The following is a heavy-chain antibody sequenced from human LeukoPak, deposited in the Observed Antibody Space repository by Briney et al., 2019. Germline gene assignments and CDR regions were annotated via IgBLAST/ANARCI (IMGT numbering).Heavy chain of an antibody. CDR3: ARADGYNSPYFDY. J-gene: IGHJ4*02. D-gene: IGHD5-24*01. V-gene: IGHV4-59*01. Sequence: SETLSLTCTVSGGSISSYYWSWIRQPPGKGLEWIGYIYYSGSTNYNPALKSRVTISVDTSKNQFSLKLSSVTAADTAVHYCARADGYNSPYFDYWGQGTLVTVSS. CDR1: GGSISSYY. CDR2: IYYSGST.